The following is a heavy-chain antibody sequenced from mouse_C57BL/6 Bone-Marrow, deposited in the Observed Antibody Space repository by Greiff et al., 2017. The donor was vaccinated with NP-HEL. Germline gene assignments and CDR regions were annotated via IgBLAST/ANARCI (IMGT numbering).Heavy chain of an antibody. CDR2: IDPENGDT. J-gene: IGHJ3*01. CDR1: GFNIKDDY. V-gene: IGHV14-4*01. Sequence: EVQLQQSGAELVRPGASVKLSCTASGFNIKDDYMHWVKQRPEQGLEWIGWIDPENGDTEYASKFQGKATITADTSSNTAYLPLSSLTSEDTAVYYCTTGISFAYWGQGTLVTVSA. CDR3: TTGISFAY.